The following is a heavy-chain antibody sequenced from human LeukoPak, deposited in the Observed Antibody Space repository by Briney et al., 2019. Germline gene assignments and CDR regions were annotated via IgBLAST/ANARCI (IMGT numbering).Heavy chain of an antibody. J-gene: IGHJ3*02. Sequence: PSETLSLTCTVSGGSISSSSFYWGWIRQPPGKGLEWIGSIYYSGSTYYSPSLKSRVTISVDTSKSQFSLKLSSVTAADTAVYYCARDQQWRNAFDIWGQGTMVTVSS. CDR3: ARDQQWRNAFDI. V-gene: IGHV4-39*07. D-gene: IGHD6-19*01. CDR2: IYYSGST. CDR1: GGSISSSSFY.